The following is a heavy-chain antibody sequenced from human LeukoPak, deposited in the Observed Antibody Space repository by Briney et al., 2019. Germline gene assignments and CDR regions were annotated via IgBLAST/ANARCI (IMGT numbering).Heavy chain of an antibody. CDR3: ARAGVRGVIYYYYYMDV. D-gene: IGHD3-10*01. V-gene: IGHV1-8*03. J-gene: IGHJ6*03. CDR1: GYTFTSYD. CDR2: MNPNSGNT. Sequence: ASVKVSRKASGYTFTSYDINWVRQATGQGLEWMGWMNPNSGNTGYAQKFQGRVTITRNTSISTAYMELSSLRSEDTAVYYCARAGVRGVIYYYYYMDVWGKGTTVTVSS.